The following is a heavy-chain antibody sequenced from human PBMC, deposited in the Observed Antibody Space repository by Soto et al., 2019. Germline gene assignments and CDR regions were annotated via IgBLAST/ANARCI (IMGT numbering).Heavy chain of an antibody. Sequence: SETLSLTCAVSGGSISSGGYSWSWIRQPPGKGLEWIGYIYHSGSTYYNPSLKSRVTISVDRSKNQFPLKLSSVTAADTAVYSCARAPGVYFDYWGQGTLVTVSS. V-gene: IGHV4-30-2*01. CDR3: ARAPGVYFDY. CDR1: GGSISSGGYS. CDR2: IYHSGST. D-gene: IGHD2-8*01. J-gene: IGHJ4*02.